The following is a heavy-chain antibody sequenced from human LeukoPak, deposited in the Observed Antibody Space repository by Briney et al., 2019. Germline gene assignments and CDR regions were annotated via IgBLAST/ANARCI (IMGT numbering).Heavy chain of an antibody. D-gene: IGHD3-10*01. Sequence: AASVKVSCKASGFTFTSSAMQWVRQARGQRLEWIGWIVVGSGNTNYAQKFQERVTITRDMSTSTAYMELSSLRSEDTAVYYCAAVFGWFGESFLRHFDYWGQGTLVTVSS. V-gene: IGHV1-58*02. CDR3: AAVFGWFGESFLRHFDY. CDR2: IVVGSGNT. J-gene: IGHJ4*02. CDR1: GFTFTSSA.